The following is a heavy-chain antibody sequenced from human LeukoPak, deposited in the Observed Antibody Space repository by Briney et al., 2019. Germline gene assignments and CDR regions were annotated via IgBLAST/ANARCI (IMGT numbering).Heavy chain of an antibody. CDR1: GFTFSSYG. Sequence: PGGSLRLSCAASGFTFSSYGMSWVRQAPGKGLEWVSAISGSGGSTYYADSVKGRFTISRDNSKNTLYLQMNSLRAEDTAVYYCAKDLSIGLAIVEIRGYDAFDIWGQGTMVTVSS. D-gene: IGHD3-22*01. J-gene: IGHJ3*02. V-gene: IGHV3-23*01. CDR3: AKDLSIGLAIVEIRGYDAFDI. CDR2: ISGSGGST.